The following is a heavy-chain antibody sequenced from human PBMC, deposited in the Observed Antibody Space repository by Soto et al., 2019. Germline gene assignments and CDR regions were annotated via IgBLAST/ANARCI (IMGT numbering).Heavy chain of an antibody. V-gene: IGHV4-61*01. J-gene: IGHJ6*02. D-gene: IGHD2-21*02. CDR1: VGSISSGYYY. Sequence: PPETLSLTCTVSVGSISSGYYYWSWLRPRPGKGLEWIGYIYYSGSTVYNPSFKSRVTISVDTSKNQFSLKLNSVTAADTAVYYCARDLWGYCGTDCYPLDVWGQGTTVTVSS. CDR2: IYYSGST. CDR3: ARDLWGYCGTDCYPLDV.